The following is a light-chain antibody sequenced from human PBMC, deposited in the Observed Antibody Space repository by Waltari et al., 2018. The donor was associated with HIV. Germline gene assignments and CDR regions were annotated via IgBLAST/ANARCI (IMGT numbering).Light chain of an antibody. CDR1: SSNIGSNT. CDR2: STN. CDR3: AAWDDSLNGVV. J-gene: IGLJ2*01. Sequence: QSVLTQPPSASGTPGQTVTISCSGSSSNIGSNTVNWYQHLPGTAPKLLIYSTNQRPSGVPDRFSGSKSGTSASLAISGLQSEVEADYYCAAWDDSLNGVVFGGGTKLTVL. V-gene: IGLV1-44*01.